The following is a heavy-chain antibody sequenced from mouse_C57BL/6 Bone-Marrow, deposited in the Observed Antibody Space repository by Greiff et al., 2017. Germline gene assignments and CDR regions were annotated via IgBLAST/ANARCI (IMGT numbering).Heavy chain of an antibody. Sequence: EVQGVESGGGLVQPGGSLTLSCAASGFTFTDYYMSWVRQPPGKALEWLGFIRNKANGYTTEYSASVKGRFTISRDNSQSILYLQKNALRAEDSATYYCARYDYDGGYDYAMDYWGQGTSVTVSS. V-gene: IGHV7-3*01. CDR1: GFTFTDYY. CDR3: ARYDYDGGYDYAMDY. CDR2: IRNKANGYTT. J-gene: IGHJ4*01. D-gene: IGHD2-4*01.